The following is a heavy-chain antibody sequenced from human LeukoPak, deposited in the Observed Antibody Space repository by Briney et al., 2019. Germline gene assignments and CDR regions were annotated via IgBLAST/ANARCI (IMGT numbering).Heavy chain of an antibody. V-gene: IGHV3-7*01. J-gene: IGHJ6*02. CDR1: GFTSSSYW. Sequence: GGSLRLSWAASGFTSSSYWMSWVRQAPGKGMEWVANIKQDGSEKYYVDSVKGRFTISRDNAKNSPYLQMNSLRAEDTAVYYCARDRMGSYYYYGMDVWGQGTTVTVSS. CDR3: ARDRMGSYYYYGMDV. CDR2: IKQDGSEK. D-gene: IGHD3-10*01.